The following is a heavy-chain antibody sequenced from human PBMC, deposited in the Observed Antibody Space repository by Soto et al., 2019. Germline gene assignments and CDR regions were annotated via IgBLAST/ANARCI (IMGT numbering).Heavy chain of an antibody. V-gene: IGHV3-23*01. Sequence: EVQLLESGGGLVQPGGSLRLSCATSGITFSTYAMSWVRQAPGKGLEWVSAISGSGGGTYYADSVKGRFTISRDNSKNTLYLQMNRLRGEDTAVYYCAKDRGTVGYCRGGSCYSDYWGQGTLVTVSS. CDR1: GITFSTYA. J-gene: IGHJ4*02. CDR3: AKDRGTVGYCRGGSCYSDY. CDR2: ISGSGGGT. D-gene: IGHD2-15*01.